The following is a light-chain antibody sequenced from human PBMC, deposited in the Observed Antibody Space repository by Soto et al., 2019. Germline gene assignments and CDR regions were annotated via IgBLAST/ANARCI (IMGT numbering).Light chain of an antibody. CDR3: QQYGSSPLT. CDR1: QSVTSAY. CDR2: GAS. V-gene: IGKV3-20*01. Sequence: EFLLTQSPGTLSLSPGERATLSCRASQSVTSAYLAWYQQKPGQAPRLLIYGASSRATGVPDRFSGSGSGTDFTLTINSLEPEDFAVYYCQQYGSSPLTFGGGTKVVIE. J-gene: IGKJ4*01.